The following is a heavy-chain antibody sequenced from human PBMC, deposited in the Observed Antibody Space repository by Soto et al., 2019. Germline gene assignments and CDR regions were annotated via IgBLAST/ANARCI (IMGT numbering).Heavy chain of an antibody. J-gene: IGHJ6*02. D-gene: IGHD3-16*02. CDR1: GFTFSSYS. CDR2: ISSSSSYI. CDR3: ARDSSGGDYVWGSYRSAYYYYGMDV. V-gene: IGHV3-21*01. Sequence: PGGSLRLSCAASGFTFSSYSMNWVRQAPGKGLEWVSSISSSSSYIYYADSVKGRFTISRDNAKNSLYLQMNSLRAEDTAVYYCARDSSGGDYVWGSYRSAYYYYGMDVWGQGTTVTVSS.